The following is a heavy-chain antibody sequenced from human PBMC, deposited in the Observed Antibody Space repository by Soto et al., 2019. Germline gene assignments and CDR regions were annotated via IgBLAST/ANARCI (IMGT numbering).Heavy chain of an antibody. D-gene: IGHD1-26*01. J-gene: IGHJ4*02. CDR1: GGTFSSYA. V-gene: IGHV1-69*01. CDR3: ARDLGWVLQHPHPGGYFGY. CDR2: IIPIFGAA. Sequence: QVQLVQSGAEVKKPGSSVKVSCKASGGTFSSYAISWVRQAPGQGLEWMGGIIPIFGAANYAQKFQGRVTITADESTSTAYMELSSLRSEDTAVYYCARDLGWVLQHPHPGGYFGYWGQGTLVTVSS.